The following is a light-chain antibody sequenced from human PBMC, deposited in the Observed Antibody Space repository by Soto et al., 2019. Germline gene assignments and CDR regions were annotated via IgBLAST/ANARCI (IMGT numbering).Light chain of an antibody. CDR3: QQYYSYPRT. CDR2: AAS. J-gene: IGKJ1*01. V-gene: IGKV1-8*01. CDR1: QGISSY. Sequence: AIRMTQSPSSLSASTGDRVTITCRASQGISSYLAWYQQKPGKAPKLLIYAASTLQGGVPSRFSGSGYGTEFTLTISCLQSEDFATYYCQQYYSYPRTFGQGTKVEIK.